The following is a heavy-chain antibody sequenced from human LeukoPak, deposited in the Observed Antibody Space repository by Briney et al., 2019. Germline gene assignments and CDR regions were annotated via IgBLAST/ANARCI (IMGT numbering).Heavy chain of an antibody. CDR3: ARMMMVRGVGDWFDP. D-gene: IGHD3-10*01. J-gene: IGHJ5*02. CDR2: IDWDDDK. V-gene: IGHV2-70*04. CDR1: GFSLSTSGMR. Sequence: SGPTLVNPTQTLTLTCTFSGFSLSTSGMRVSWIRQPPGKALEWLARIDWDDDKFYSTSLKTRLTISKDTSKNQVVLTMTNMDPVDTATYYCARMMMVRGVGDWFDPWDQGTLVTVSS.